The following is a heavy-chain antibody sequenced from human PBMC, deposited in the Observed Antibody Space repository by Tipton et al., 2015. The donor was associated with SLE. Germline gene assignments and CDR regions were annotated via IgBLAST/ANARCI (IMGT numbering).Heavy chain of an antibody. D-gene: IGHD3-10*01. J-gene: IGHJ6*02. CDR2: IYYSGST. CDR3: ARRGVVTIHGYYYYYGMDV. V-gene: IGHV4-39*07. CDR1: GGSISDRAYY. Sequence: TLSLTCTVSGGSISDRAYYWDWIRQPPGKGLEWIGSIYYSGSTYYNPSLKSRVTISRDTSKNQFSLTLTSVTAADAAVYYCARRGVVTIHGYYYYYGMDVWGQGTTVTVSS.